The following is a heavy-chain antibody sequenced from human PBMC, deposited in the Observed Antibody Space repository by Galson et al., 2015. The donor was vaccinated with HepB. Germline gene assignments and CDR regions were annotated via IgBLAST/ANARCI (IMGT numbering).Heavy chain of an antibody. V-gene: IGHV3-7*04. D-gene: IGHD3-16*01. CDR3: ARVGIGLVYFDY. CDR2: IKQDGSEK. J-gene: IGHJ4*02. CDR1: GFTFSNEW. Sequence: SLRHPCAASGFTFSNEWMNWVRQAPGKGLEWVANIKQDGSEKYYVDSVKGRVTISRDNAKNSLYLKMNSLRAEDTAVYYCARVGIGLVYFDYWGQGTLVTVSS.